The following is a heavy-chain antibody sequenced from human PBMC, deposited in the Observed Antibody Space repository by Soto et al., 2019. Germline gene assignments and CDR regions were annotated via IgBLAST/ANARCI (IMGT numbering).Heavy chain of an antibody. Sequence: QVQLVQSGDEVKKPGASVKVSCKASGYTFSTYGISWVRQGAGQGLEWMGWINTINLYTKSAQRFQGRVTVTTDTSTRTCYRELRSRRSDGTGVYYCERQCIRGDAFDIGGQGTMVTV. J-gene: IGHJ3*02. CDR1: GYTFSTYG. CDR2: INTINLYT. V-gene: IGHV1-18*01. CDR3: ERQCIRGDAFDI. D-gene: IGHD2-8*01.